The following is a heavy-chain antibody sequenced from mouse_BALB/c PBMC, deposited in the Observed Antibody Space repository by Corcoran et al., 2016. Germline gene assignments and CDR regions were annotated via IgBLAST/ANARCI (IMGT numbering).Heavy chain of an antibody. V-gene: IGHV1S136*01. CDR1: GYTFTSYV. Sequence: EVQLQQSGPEMVKPGASVKMSCKASGYTFTSYVMHWVKQKPGQGLEWIGYINPYNDGTKYNEKFKGKATLTSDKSSSTAYMELSSLTSEDSAVYYCARSPYGNYWYFDVWGAGTTVTVSS. D-gene: IGHD2-1*01. CDR3: ARSPYGNYWYFDV. J-gene: IGHJ1*01. CDR2: INPYNDGT.